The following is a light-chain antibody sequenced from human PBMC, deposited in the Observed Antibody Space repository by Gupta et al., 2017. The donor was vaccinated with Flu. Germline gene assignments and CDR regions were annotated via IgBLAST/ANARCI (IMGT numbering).Light chain of an antibody. CDR1: SSDFGSYDR. V-gene: IGLV2-18*02. CDR2: DVS. CDR3: SSYTSSNTWV. Sequence: QSALTQPASVSGSPGQSITISCTGTSSDFGSYDRVSWYLQPPGTAPKLVISDVSKRPSGVPVRFSGSKSGNTASLTISGLQAADEADYYCSSYTSSNTWVFGGGTKVTVL. J-gene: IGLJ3*02.